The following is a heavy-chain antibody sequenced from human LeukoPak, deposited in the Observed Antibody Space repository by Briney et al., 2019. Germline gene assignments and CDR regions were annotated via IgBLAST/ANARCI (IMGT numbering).Heavy chain of an antibody. V-gene: IGHV4-59*08. J-gene: IGHJ4*02. CDR1: DGSISGSY. CDR2: IYYSGRT. CDR3: ARHSGTYMYY. Sequence: SETLSLTCTVSDGSISGSYWNWIRQPPGKGLEWIGNIYYSGRTNYNPSLMSRVTISVDTSKIQVSLKLTSVTAADTAVYYCARHSGTYMYYWGKGTLVTVS. D-gene: IGHD1-26*01.